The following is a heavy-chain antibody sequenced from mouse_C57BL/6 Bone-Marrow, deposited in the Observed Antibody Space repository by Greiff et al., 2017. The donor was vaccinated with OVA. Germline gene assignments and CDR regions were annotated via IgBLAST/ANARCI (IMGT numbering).Heavy chain of an antibody. Sequence: VQLQQSGAELMKPGASVKLSCKATGYTFTGYWIEWVKQRPGHGLEWIGEILPGGGSTNYNETFKGKATFTADTSSNTAYMQLSSLTTEDSAIYYGARGACEDGSSGELDDWGKGTTVTVSS. D-gene: IGHD1-1*01. CDR3: ARGACEDGSSGELDD. CDR1: GYTFTGYW. CDR2: ILPGGGST. J-gene: IGHJ1*03. V-gene: IGHV1-9*01.